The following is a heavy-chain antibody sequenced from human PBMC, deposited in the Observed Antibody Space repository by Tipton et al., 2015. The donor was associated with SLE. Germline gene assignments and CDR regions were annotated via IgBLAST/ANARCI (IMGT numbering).Heavy chain of an antibody. D-gene: IGHD6-13*01. CDR1: GGSLSSYY. J-gene: IGHJ4*02. CDR3: ARHEIAAAGLDY. Sequence: LRLSCTVSGGSLSSYYWSWIRQPPGKGLEWIGYIDSSGSTYYNPSLKSRVTISVDTSKNQFSLKLSSVTAADTAVYYCARHEIAAAGLDYWGQGTLVTVSS. V-gene: IGHV4-59*08. CDR2: IDSSGST.